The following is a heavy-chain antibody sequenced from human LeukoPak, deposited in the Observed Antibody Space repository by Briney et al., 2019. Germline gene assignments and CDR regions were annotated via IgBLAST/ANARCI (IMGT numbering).Heavy chain of an antibody. CDR3: ARGRRYYYGSGTIGY. Sequence: NPSETLSLTCAVYGGSFSGYYWSWIRQPPGKGLEWIGEINHSGSTNYNPSLKSRVTISVDTSKNQFSLKLSSVTAADTAVYYCARGRRYYYGSGTIGYWGQGTLVTVSS. J-gene: IGHJ4*02. CDR1: GGSFSGYY. V-gene: IGHV4-34*01. CDR2: INHSGST. D-gene: IGHD3-10*01.